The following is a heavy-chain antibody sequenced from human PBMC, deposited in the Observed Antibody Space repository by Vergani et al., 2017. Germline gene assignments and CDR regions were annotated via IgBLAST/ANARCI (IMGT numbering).Heavy chain of an antibody. V-gene: IGHV4-39*01. D-gene: IGHD2-15*01. CDR2: MDYSGST. Sequence: QVQLQESGPGLVKPSETLSLTCTVSGDSVISTDYHWGWIRQPPGKGLEWIGSMDYSGSTYYNPSLESRISISFETPKNHFSLRLTSVTAADTAVYYCASKRGACRAAYCHSYDFWGPGTLVGVSS. J-gene: IGHJ4*02. CDR3: ASKRGACRAAYCHSYDF. CDR1: GDSVISTDYH.